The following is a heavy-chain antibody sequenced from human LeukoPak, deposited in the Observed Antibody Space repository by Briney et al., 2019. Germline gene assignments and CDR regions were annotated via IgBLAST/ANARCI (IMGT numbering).Heavy chain of an antibody. D-gene: IGHD2-21*02. Sequence: PSETLSLTCAVYGGSFSGYYWSWIRQPPGKGLEWIGEINHSGSTNYNPSLKSRVTISVDTSKNQFSLKLSSVTAADTAVYYCARVAYCGGDCYRAEYFQHWGQGTLVTVSS. CDR2: INHSGST. CDR3: ARVAYCGGDCYRAEYFQH. V-gene: IGHV4-34*01. J-gene: IGHJ1*01. CDR1: GGSFSGYY.